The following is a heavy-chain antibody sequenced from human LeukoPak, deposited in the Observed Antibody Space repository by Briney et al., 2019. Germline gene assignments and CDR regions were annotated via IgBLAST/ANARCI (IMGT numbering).Heavy chain of an antibody. V-gene: IGHV3-23*01. Sequence: GGSLRLSCAASGFAFSSYAMSWVRQAPGKGLEWVSAISGSGGSTYYADSVKGRFTISRDNSKNTLYLQMNSLRAEDTAVYYCAKFYSNYDLHHFDYWGQGTLVTVSS. CDR3: AKFYSNYDLHHFDY. CDR2: ISGSGGST. CDR1: GFAFSSYA. J-gene: IGHJ4*02. D-gene: IGHD4-11*01.